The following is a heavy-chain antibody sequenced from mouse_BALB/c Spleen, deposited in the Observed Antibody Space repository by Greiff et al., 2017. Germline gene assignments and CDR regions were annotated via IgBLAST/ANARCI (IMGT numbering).Heavy chain of an antibody. J-gene: IGHJ4*01. CDR3: ARSYYGYEHYYAMDY. V-gene: IGHV1-20*02. CDR2: INPYNGDT. D-gene: IGHD1-2*01. CDR1: GYSFTGYF. Sequence: VHVKQSGPELVKPGASVKISCKASGYSFTGYFMNWVMQSHGKSLEWIGRINPYNGDTFYNQKFKGKATLTVDKSSSTAHMELRSLASEDSAVYYCARSYYGYEHYYAMDYWGQGTSVTVSS.